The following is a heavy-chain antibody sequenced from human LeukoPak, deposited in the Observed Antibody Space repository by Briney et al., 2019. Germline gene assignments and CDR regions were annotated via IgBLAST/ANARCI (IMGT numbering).Heavy chain of an antibody. D-gene: IGHD2-2*01. CDR1: GYTFTSYG. J-gene: IGHJ4*02. Sequence: GASVKVSCKASGYTFTSYGISWVRQATGQGLEWMGWMNPNSGNTGYAQKFQGRITMTRNTSISTAYMELSSLRSEDTAVYYCARGGVVVPAAKRYYFDYWGQGTLVTVSS. CDR2: MNPNSGNT. CDR3: ARGGVVVPAAKRYYFDY. V-gene: IGHV1-8*02.